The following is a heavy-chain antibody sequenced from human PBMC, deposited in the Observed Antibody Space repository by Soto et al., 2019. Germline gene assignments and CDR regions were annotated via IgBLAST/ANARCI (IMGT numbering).Heavy chain of an antibody. CDR2: IDSSSRTI. D-gene: IGHD3-10*01. J-gene: IGHJ4*02. CDR3: ARDPYGSGVYSIH. Sequence: GGSLRLSCAASGFTFRTYSMNWVRQAPGKGLEWLSYIDSSSRTIYYADSVKGRFTISRDNAKNSLFLQMNSLGVDDTGVYYCARDPYGSGVYSIHWGQGTPVTVSS. CDR1: GFTFRTYS. V-gene: IGHV3-48*01.